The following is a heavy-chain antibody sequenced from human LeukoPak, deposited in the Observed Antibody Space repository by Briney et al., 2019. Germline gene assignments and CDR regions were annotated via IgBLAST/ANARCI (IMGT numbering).Heavy chain of an antibody. D-gene: IGHD1-1*01. J-gene: IGHJ4*02. V-gene: IGHV3-23*01. CDR2: LRSNGDTA. CDR1: GFTFSSFA. Sequence: QAGGSLILSCAASGFTFSSFAMTWVRQAPGTGLEWVSTLRSNGDTAYNADSVKGRFTISRDNSKNTVYLQMNILRVEDTAIYYCARGQELDDGVFDSWGQGTLVTVSA. CDR3: ARGQELDDGVFDS.